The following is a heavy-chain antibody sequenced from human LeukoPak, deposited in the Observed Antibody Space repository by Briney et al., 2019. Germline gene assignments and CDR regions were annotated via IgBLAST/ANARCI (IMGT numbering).Heavy chain of an antibody. Sequence: GGSLRLSCAASGFTFTSYAMSWVRQAPGKGLEWFSTISGSGGNTYYADSVKGRFTISRDNSKNTLYLQMNSLRVEDTAVYYCARGGSPRGFLGYWGQGTLVTVSS. D-gene: IGHD2-15*01. J-gene: IGHJ4*02. V-gene: IGHV3-23*01. CDR3: ARGGSPRGFLGY. CDR2: ISGSGGNT. CDR1: GFTFTSYA.